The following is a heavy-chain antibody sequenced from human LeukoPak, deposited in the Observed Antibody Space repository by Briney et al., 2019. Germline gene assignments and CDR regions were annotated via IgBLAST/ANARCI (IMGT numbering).Heavy chain of an antibody. CDR1: GFTFSSYS. J-gene: IGHJ3*02. CDR3: ARYRDSDAFDI. Sequence: GGSLRLSCAASGFTFSSYSMNWVRQAPGKGLEWVSSISSSSYIYYADSVKGRFTISRDNAKNSLYLQMNSLRAEDTAVYYCARYRDSDAFDIWGQGTMVTVSS. CDR2: ISSSSYI. D-gene: IGHD5-24*01. V-gene: IGHV3-21*01.